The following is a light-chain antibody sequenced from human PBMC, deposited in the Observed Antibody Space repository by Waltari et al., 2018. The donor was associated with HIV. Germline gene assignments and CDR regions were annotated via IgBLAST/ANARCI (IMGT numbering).Light chain of an antibody. J-gene: IGKJ2*01. CDR1: QSVSSN. Sequence: EIVMTQSPATLSVSPGERATLSCRASQSVSSNLAWYQQKPGQAPRILIYGASNRATGIPDRFSGSGSGTEFTLTISRLEPEDFAVYYCQQYGTSPPYTFGQGTKLEI. CDR2: GAS. CDR3: QQYGTSPPYT. V-gene: IGKV3D-15*01.